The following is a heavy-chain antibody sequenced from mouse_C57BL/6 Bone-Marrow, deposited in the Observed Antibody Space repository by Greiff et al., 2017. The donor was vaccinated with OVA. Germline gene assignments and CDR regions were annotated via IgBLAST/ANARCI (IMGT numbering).Heavy chain of an antibody. J-gene: IGHJ3*01. CDR1: GFTFSSYA. CDR2: ISDGGSYT. Sequence: VKLVESGGGLVKPGGSLKLSCAASGFTFSSYAMSWVRQTPEKRLEWVATISDGGSYTYYPDNVKGRFTISRDNAKNNLYLQMSHLKSEDTAMYYCARDYLAWFAYWGQGTLVTVSA. D-gene: IGHD1-1*01. V-gene: IGHV5-4*01. CDR3: ARDYLAWFAY.